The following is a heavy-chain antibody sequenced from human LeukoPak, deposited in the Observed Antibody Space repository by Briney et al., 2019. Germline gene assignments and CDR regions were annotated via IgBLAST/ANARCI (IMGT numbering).Heavy chain of an antibody. CDR2: ISSSGSTI. D-gene: IGHD2-15*01. V-gene: IGHV3-48*03. J-gene: IGHJ6*04. Sequence: WAALCLSCTASGCTFSSYEMNWVRQGPGNGLEWVSYISSSGSTIYYAYSVKGRFTISRANAKNSLYLQMNSLRAEATAVYYCARLAVVATTARYYYGMDVWGKGTTVTVSS. CDR1: GCTFSSYE. CDR3: ARLAVVATTARYYYGMDV.